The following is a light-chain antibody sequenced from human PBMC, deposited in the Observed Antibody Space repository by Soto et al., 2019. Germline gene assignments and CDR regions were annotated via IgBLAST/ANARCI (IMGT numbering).Light chain of an antibody. J-gene: IGKJ4*02. V-gene: IGKV1-39*01. CDR3: QMYHTSAIT. CDR1: QSISSY. CDR2: AAS. Sequence: IPTTPSQPSLSEAVRSRFSINYRASQSISSYLNWYQQKPGKAPKLLIYAASSLQSGVPSRFSGSGSGTDFTLYIDSLQPGDFSTYYCQMYHTSAITFGRG.